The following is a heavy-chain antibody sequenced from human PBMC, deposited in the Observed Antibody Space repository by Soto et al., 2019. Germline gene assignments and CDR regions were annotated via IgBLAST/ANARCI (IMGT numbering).Heavy chain of an antibody. CDR2: IYYSGST. V-gene: IGHV4-30-4*01. CDR1: GGSISSGDYY. D-gene: IGHD2-2*01. Sequence: QVQLQESGPGLVKPSQTLSLTCTVSGGSISSGDYYWSWIRQPPGKGLEWIGYIYYSGSTYYNPSLKSRVTISVDTSKNQFSLKLSSVTAADTAVYYCARTIGYCISTSCPADYWGQGTLVTVSS. CDR3: ARTIGYCISTSCPADY. J-gene: IGHJ4*02.